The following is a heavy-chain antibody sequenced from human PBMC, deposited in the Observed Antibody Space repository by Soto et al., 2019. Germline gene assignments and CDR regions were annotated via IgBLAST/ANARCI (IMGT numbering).Heavy chain of an antibody. V-gene: IGHV1-69*13. J-gene: IGHJ4*02. CDR1: GGTFSSYA. CDR2: IIPIFGTA. D-gene: IGHD6-13*01. CDR3: ATPGSIPSGAIAAARLKYYFDY. Sequence: ASVKVSCKASGGTFSSYAISWVRQAPGQGLEWMGGIIPIFGTANYAQKFQGRVTITADESTSTAYMELSSLRSEDTAVYYCATPGSIPSGAIAAARLKYYFDYWGQGTLVTVSS.